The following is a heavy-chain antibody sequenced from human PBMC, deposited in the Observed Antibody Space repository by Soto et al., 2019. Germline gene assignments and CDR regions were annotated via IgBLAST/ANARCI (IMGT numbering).Heavy chain of an antibody. CDR1: GGTFSSYA. V-gene: IGHV1-69*13. Sequence: SGKVSCKASGGTFSSYAISWVRQAPGQGLEWMGGIIPIFGTANYAQKFQGRVTITADESTSTAYMELSSLRSEDTAVYYCAREKTAAYVGGGSWHKDTAMDYYYYYGMDVWGQGTTVTVSS. D-gene: IGHD5-18*01. CDR2: IIPIFGTA. J-gene: IGHJ6*02. CDR3: AREKTAAYVGGGSWHKDTAMDYYYYYGMDV.